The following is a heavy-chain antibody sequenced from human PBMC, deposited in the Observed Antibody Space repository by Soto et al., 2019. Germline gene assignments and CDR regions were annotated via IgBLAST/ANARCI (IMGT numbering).Heavy chain of an antibody. Sequence: GGSLRLSCAAPGFTFSNYAMNWVRQAPGKGLEWVSGISGSGGSSYYADSVKGRFTVSRDNSKNTLYLQMNSLRAQDTAVYYCAKDIYGVTTLYYMDVWGQGTTVTVSS. CDR3: AKDIYGVTTLYYMDV. J-gene: IGHJ6*03. V-gene: IGHV3-23*01. CDR1: GFTFSNYA. D-gene: IGHD2-8*01. CDR2: ISGSGGSS.